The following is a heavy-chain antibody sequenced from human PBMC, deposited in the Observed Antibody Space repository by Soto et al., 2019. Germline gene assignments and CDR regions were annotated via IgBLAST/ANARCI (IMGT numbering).Heavy chain of an antibody. CDR1: GFTFSSFW. J-gene: IGHJ4*02. CDR2: SRNKANSYNP. Sequence: GGSLRLSCAASGFTFSSFWMHWVRQVSGKGLVWVGRSRNKANSYNPEYAPSVKDRFSISRDNSKDSMYLQMNSLKTEDTAVYYCARDTGGSYDYWGQGALVTVSS. D-gene: IGHD3-16*01. V-gene: IGHV3-72*01. CDR3: ARDTGGSYDY.